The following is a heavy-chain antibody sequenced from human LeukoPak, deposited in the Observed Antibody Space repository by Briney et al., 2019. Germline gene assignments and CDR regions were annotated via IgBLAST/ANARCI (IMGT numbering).Heavy chain of an antibody. D-gene: IGHD1-14*01. V-gene: IGHV3-13*01. CDR3: ARDRRMDHYYYYYGMDV. CDR2: IGTAGDT. CDR1: GFTFSSYD. J-gene: IGHJ6*02. Sequence: GSLRLSCAASGFTFSSYDMHWVRQATGKGLEWVSAIGTAGDTYYPGSVKGRFTISRENAKNSLYLQMNSLRAEDTAVYYCARDRRMDHYYYYYGMDVWGQGTTVTVSS.